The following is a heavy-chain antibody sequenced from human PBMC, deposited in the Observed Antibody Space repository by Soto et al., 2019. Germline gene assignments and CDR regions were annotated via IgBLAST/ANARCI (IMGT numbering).Heavy chain of an antibody. V-gene: IGHV3-23*01. CDR3: ATPTGGLYFDL. J-gene: IGHJ2*01. CDR2: ISGSGGST. Sequence: EVQLLESGGGLVQPGGSLRLSCAASGFTFSSYAMSWVRQAPGKGLEWVSAISGSGGSTYYADSVKGRFTISRDNSKNTVYLQMNSRRAGDTAVFYCATPTGGLYFDLWGRGTLVTVSS. D-gene: IGHD3-16*01. CDR1: GFTFSSYA.